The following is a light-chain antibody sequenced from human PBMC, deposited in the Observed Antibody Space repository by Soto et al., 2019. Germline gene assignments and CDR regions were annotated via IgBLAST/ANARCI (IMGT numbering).Light chain of an antibody. V-gene: IGKV1-5*01. Sequence: DIQMTQSPSTLSASVGDRVTITCRASQSISSWLAWYQQQPGKAPKLLIYDASNLESGVPSRFSGSGSGTEVTLTISSLQPDDFATYYCQQYNSYRYTFGQGTKLEIK. J-gene: IGKJ2*01. CDR2: DAS. CDR1: QSISSW. CDR3: QQYNSYRYT.